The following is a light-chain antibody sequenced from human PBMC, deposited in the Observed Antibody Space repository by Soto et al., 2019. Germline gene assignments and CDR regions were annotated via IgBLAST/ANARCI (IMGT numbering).Light chain of an antibody. CDR1: QIFSSTY. V-gene: IGKV3-20*01. CDR2: GAS. CDR3: QQDGSSPPWT. Sequence: EIVLTQSPGTLSLSPGERATLSCRASQIFSSTYLAWYQQKPGQAPRLLIYGASSRATGIPDRFSGSGSGTDFTLTISSLEPEDFAVYYCQQDGSSPPWTFGQGTKVEIK. J-gene: IGKJ1*01.